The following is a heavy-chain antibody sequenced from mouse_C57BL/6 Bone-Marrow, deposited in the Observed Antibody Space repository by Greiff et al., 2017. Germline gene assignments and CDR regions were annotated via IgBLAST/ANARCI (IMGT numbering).Heavy chain of an antibody. CDR2: ISDGGSYT. V-gene: IGHV5-4*01. CDR3: AREEGYYGPFYFDY. J-gene: IGHJ2*01. CDR1: GFTFSSYA. Sequence: EVMLVESGGGLVKPGGSLKLSCAASGFTFSSYAMSWVRQTPEKRLEWVATISDGGSYTYYPDNVKGRFTISRDNAKNNLYLQMSHLKSEDTAMYYCAREEGYYGPFYFDYWGKGTTLTVSS. D-gene: IGHD1-1*01.